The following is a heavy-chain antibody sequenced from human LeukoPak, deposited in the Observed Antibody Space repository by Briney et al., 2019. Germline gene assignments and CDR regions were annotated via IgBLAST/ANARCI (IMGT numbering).Heavy chain of an antibody. V-gene: IGHV7-4-1*02. Sequence: GASVKVSCKASGYTFTSYAMDWVRQAPGQGLEWMGWINTNTGNPTYAQGFTGRFVFSLDTSVSTAYLQISSLRAEDTAVYYCARGRYGYSYGPDDFDYWGQGTLVTVSS. CDR3: ARGRYGYSYGPDDFDY. CDR2: INTNTGNP. D-gene: IGHD5-18*01. CDR1: GYTFTSYA. J-gene: IGHJ4*02.